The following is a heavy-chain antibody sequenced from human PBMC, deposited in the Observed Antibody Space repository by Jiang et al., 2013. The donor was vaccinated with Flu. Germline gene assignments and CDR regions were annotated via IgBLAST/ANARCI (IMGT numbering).Heavy chain of an antibody. D-gene: IGHD3-10*01. CDR1: GVSLSTRGMT. J-gene: IGHJ4*02. Sequence: KPTQTLTLTCNVAGVSLSTRGMTVSWIRQPPGKALEWLARIDWDDDKYYSTYLKTRLTISKDNSKNQVVVTMTSMDPVDTATYYCALGEGHLVGFDYWGQGTPGDRLF. CDR3: ALGEGHLVGFDY. CDR2: IDWDDDK. V-gene: IGHV2-70*11.